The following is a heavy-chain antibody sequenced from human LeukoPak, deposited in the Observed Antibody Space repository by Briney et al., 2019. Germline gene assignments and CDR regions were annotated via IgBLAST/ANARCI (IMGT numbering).Heavy chain of an antibody. D-gene: IGHD2-15*01. V-gene: IGHV3-64*01. CDR3: AKNSYCSGGSCYTGANDY. CDR1: GFTFSSYV. Sequence: PGGSLRLSCAASGFTFSSYVMHWVRQAPGKGLEYVSGISGNGGSTYYANSVKGRFTISRDNSKNTLYLQMNSLRAEDTAVYYCAKNSYCSGGSCYTGANDYWGQGTLVTVSS. CDR2: ISGNGGST. J-gene: IGHJ4*02.